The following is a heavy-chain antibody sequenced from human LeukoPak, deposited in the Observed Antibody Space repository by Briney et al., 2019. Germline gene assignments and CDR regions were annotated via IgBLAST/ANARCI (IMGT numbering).Heavy chain of an antibody. CDR1: GFTFSSYA. Sequence: GGSLRLSSAASGFTFSSYAMHWVRQAPGKGLEWVAVISYDGSNKYYADSVKGRFTISRDNSKNTLYLQMSSLRAEDTAVYYCARDQDIETGTIDYWGQGTLVTVSS. D-gene: IGHD1-7*01. V-gene: IGHV3-30-3*01. CDR3: ARDQDIETGTIDY. J-gene: IGHJ4*02. CDR2: ISYDGSNK.